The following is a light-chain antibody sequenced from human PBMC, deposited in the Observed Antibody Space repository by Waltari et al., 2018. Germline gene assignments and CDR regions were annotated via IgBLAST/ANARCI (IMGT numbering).Light chain of an antibody. CDR2: DAS. V-gene: IGKV1-33*01. CDR3: QQYENFPYS. Sequence: DVQLTQSPSSLSASVGDRVTITCQASQDIYNYLNWCQQKPGKAPKLLIYDASNLETGVPSRFSGSRSGTDFTFTISSLQPEDVATYYCQQYENFPYSFGQGTKLEIK. J-gene: IGKJ2*03. CDR1: QDIYNY.